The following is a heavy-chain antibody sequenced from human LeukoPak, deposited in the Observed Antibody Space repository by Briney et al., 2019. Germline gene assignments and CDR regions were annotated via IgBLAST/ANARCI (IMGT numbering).Heavy chain of an antibody. V-gene: IGHV3-15*01. CDR3: ARRSEFGVLYYMDI. J-gene: IGHJ6*03. CDR2: IRSKSDGGTA. Sequence: GGSLRLSCVGSGFTFSKAWMSWVRQAPEKGLEWVGRIRSKSDGGTADYAAPVKGRFTISRDDSQNSLYLQMNSLRAEDTAVYYCARRSEFGVLYYMDIWGKGTTVTVSS. CDR1: GFTFSKAW. D-gene: IGHD3-16*01.